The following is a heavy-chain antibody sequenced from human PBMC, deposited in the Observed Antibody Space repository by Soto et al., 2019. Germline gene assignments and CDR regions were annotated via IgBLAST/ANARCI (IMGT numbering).Heavy chain of an antibody. V-gene: IGHV3-30*18. CDR3: AKDRYSGTYPTDFDY. J-gene: IGHJ4*02. Sequence: GSLRLSFAGSGFTFSSYGIHWVRQAPGKGLEWVALISYDGGNEKYTESVKDRFTISRDDSHNVAYLQMSSLRTEDTAMYYCAKDRYSGTYPTDFDYWGQGSLVTVSS. CDR2: ISYDGGNE. D-gene: IGHD1-26*01. CDR1: GFTFSSYG.